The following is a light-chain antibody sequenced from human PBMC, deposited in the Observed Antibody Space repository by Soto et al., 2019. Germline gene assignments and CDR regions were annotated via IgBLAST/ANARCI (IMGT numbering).Light chain of an antibody. J-gene: IGKJ3*01. CDR1: QSISTS. V-gene: IGKV3-11*01. CDR3: QQRAIWRGVT. CDR2: DAS. Sequence: EIVITHPPGTLSLSPVGRATLSFIASQSISTSLAWYQQKPGQAPSLLIFDASKRATGIPARFSGSGSGTDFTLTITNLEPEDFAVYYCQQRAIWRGVTFGPGTTVDIK.